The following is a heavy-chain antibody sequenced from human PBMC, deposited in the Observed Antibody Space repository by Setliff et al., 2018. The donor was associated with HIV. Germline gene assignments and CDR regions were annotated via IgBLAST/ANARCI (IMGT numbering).Heavy chain of an antibody. D-gene: IGHD4-4*01. CDR3: ARLQKLDDIYYLDD. Sequence: SETLSLTCTVSGGSISSYYWSWIRQPPGKGLEWIGNIHSSGSTNYNPSLKSRVTITVDTSKNQFSLKLSSVTAADTAVYYCARLQKLDDIYYLDDWGQGTLVTVSS. CDR1: GGSISSYY. CDR2: IHSSGST. V-gene: IGHV4-4*09. J-gene: IGHJ4*02.